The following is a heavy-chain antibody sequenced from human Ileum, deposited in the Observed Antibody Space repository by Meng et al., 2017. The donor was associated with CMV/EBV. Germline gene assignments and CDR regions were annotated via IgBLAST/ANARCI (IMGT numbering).Heavy chain of an antibody. CDR3: ARGRRYLFY. J-gene: IGHJ4*02. CDR1: GESFSGYY. D-gene: IGHD3-9*01. V-gene: IGHV4-34*01. Sequence: QVQLHQWGAGLLKPSETLSLICAVYGESFSGYYWDWIRQSPGKGLEWIGQINQSGSTNYNPSLKSRVTISVDTSKNQFSLKLSSVTAADAAMYYCARGRRYLFYWSQGTLVTVSS. CDR2: INQSGST.